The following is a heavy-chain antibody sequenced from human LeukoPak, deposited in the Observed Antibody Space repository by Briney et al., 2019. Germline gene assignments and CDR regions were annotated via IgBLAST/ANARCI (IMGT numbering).Heavy chain of an antibody. CDR2: ISYDGSNK. CDR3: ARGGSGSYYTPWFDY. Sequence: PGRSLRLSCAASGFTFSSYAMHWVRQAPGKGLEWVAVISYDGSNKYYADSVKGRFTISRDNSKNTLYPQMNSLRAEDTAVYYCARGGSGSYYTPWFDYWGQGTLVTVSS. J-gene: IGHJ4*02. V-gene: IGHV3-30*04. D-gene: IGHD3-10*01. CDR1: GFTFSSYA.